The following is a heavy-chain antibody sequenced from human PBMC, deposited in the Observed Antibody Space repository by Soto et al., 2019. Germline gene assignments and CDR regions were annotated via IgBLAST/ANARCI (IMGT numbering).Heavy chain of an antibody. CDR3: ARDTMIVVVSYGMDV. V-gene: IGHV3-48*03. J-gene: IGHJ6*02. CDR1: GFTFSSYE. D-gene: IGHD3-22*01. CDR2: ISSSGSTI. Sequence: GSLRLSCAASGFTFSSYEMNWVRQAPGKGLEWVSYISSSGSTIYYADSVKGRFTISRDNAKNSLYLQMNSLRAEDTAVYYCARDTMIVVVSYGMDVWGQGTTVTVSS.